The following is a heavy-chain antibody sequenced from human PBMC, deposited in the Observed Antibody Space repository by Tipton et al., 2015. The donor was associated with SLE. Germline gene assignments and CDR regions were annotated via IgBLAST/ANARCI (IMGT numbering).Heavy chain of an antibody. J-gene: IGHJ4*02. CDR2: IYYSGST. Sequence: LRLSCTVSGGSISSGGYYWSWIRQHPGKGLEWIGYIYYSGSTYYNPSLKSRVTISVDTSKNQFSLKLSSVTAVDTAVYYCARDERVRGVLGYWGQGTLVTVSS. D-gene: IGHD3-10*01. CDR1: GGSISSGGYY. V-gene: IGHV4-31*03. CDR3: ARDERVRGVLGY.